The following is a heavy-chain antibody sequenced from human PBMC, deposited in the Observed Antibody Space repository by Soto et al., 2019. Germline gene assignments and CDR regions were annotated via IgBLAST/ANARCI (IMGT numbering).Heavy chain of an antibody. Sequence: SETLSLTCTVSCGSISSGGYYWTWILQHTGKGLGWIGYIYYSGGTFYNPSLKSRLTISLDTSNNQFSLKLSSVPAADTAVYYCARLRSVGDPTADYWGQGTLVT. CDR3: ARLRSVGDPTADY. CDR1: CGSISSGGYY. J-gene: IGHJ4*02. D-gene: IGHD1-26*01. CDR2: IYYSGGT. V-gene: IGHV4-31*03.